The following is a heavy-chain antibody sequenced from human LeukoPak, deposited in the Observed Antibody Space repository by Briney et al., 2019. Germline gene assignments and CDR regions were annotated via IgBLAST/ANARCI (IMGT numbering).Heavy chain of an antibody. CDR1: GGSFSGYY. Sequence: PSETLSLTCAVYGGSFSGYYWSWIRQPPGKGLEWIGEINHSGSTNYNPSLKSRVTISVDTSKNQFSLKLSSVTAADTAVYYCARHSVVVVAADVWGKGTTVTISS. J-gene: IGHJ6*04. CDR2: INHSGST. CDR3: ARHSVVVVAADV. D-gene: IGHD2-15*01. V-gene: IGHV4-34*01.